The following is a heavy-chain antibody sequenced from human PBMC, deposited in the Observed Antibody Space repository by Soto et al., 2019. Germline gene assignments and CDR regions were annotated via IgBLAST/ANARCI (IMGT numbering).Heavy chain of an antibody. V-gene: IGHV3-21*01. CDR3: ARNPSYDFWSGYDNSPPLYYYGMVV. CDR2: ISSSSSYI. J-gene: IGHJ6*02. CDR1: GFTFSSYS. D-gene: IGHD3-3*01. Sequence: GGSLRLSCAASGFTFSSYSMNWVRQAPGKGLEWVSSISSSSSYIYYADSVKGRFTISRDNAKNSLYLQMNSLRAEDTAVYYCARNPSYDFWSGYDNSPPLYYYGMVVWGQGTSVTVSS.